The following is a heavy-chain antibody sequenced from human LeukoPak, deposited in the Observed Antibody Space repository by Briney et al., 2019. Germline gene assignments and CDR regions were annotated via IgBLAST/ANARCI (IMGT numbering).Heavy chain of an antibody. CDR1: GYTFTSYD. CDR3: ASLKNYYDSSGYLVTDAFDI. V-gene: IGHV1-8*01. J-gene: IGHJ3*02. D-gene: IGHD3-22*01. Sequence: ASVKVSCKASGYTFTSYDINWVRQATGQGLEWMGWMNPNSGNTGYAQKFQGRVTMTRNTSISTAYMELRSLKSDDTAVYYCASLKNYYDSSGYLVTDAFDIWGPGTMVTVSS. CDR2: MNPNSGNT.